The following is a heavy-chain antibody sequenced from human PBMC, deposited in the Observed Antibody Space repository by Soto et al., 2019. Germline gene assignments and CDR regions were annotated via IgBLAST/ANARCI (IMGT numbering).Heavy chain of an antibody. CDR1: GFTFSSYG. Sequence: GGSLRLSCAASGFTFSSYGMHWVRQAPGKGLEWVAVISYDGSNKYYADSVKGRFTISRDNSKNTLYLQMNSLRAEDTAVYYCAKDSEDTAMVTPFDYWGQGTLVTVSS. CDR3: AKDSEDTAMVTPFDY. CDR2: ISYDGSNK. J-gene: IGHJ4*02. D-gene: IGHD5-18*01. V-gene: IGHV3-30*18.